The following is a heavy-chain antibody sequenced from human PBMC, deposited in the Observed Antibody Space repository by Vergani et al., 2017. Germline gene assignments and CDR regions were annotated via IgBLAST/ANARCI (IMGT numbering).Heavy chain of an antibody. CDR1: GYTFTSHY. J-gene: IGHJ5*02. CDR3: ARASRYCSSTSCYVGRDWFDP. CDR2: INPSGGST. Sequence: QVQLVQSGAEVKKPGASVKVSCKASGYTFTSHYMHWVRQAPGQGLEWMGIINPSGGSTSYAQKFQGRVTMTRDTSTSTVYMELSSLRSEDTAVYYCARASRYCSSTSCYVGRDWFDPWGQGTLVTVSS. V-gene: IGHV1-46*01. D-gene: IGHD2-2*01.